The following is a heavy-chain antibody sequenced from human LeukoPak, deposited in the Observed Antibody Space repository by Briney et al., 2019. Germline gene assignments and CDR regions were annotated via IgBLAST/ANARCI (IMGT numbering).Heavy chain of an antibody. J-gene: IGHJ4*02. CDR1: GGSFSGYY. Sequence: SETLSLTCAVYGGSFSGYYWSWIRQAPGKGLEWIGEINHSGSTNYNPSLKSRVTISVDTSKNQFSLKLSSVTAADTAVYYCARRRMNYCSSTSCYHSHFDYWGQGTLVTVSS. V-gene: IGHV4-34*01. CDR2: INHSGST. CDR3: ARRRMNYCSSTSCYHSHFDY. D-gene: IGHD2-2*01.